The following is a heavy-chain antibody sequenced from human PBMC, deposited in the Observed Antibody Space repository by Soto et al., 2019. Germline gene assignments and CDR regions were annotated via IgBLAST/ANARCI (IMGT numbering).Heavy chain of an antibody. D-gene: IGHD6-6*01. CDR2: IYVSGST. CDR3: ARVEQGQLAGYCYYGMDV. V-gene: IGHV4-30-4*01. J-gene: IGHJ6*02. Sequence: PSETLSPTCTVSAGSISSGDYYWSWIRQPPGKGLEGIGYIYVSGSTCCSTTLKSRFTISVDASKNQCTLKLSSVTAADTAVDYGARVEQGQLAGYCYYGMDVWGQGTAVTVSS. CDR1: AGSISSGDYY.